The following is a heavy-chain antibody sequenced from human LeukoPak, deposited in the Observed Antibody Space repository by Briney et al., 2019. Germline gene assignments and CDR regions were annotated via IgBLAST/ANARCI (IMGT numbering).Heavy chain of an antibody. CDR2: IDPSDSYT. CDR1: GYSFTSYW. D-gene: IGHD2-21*02. V-gene: IGHV5-10-1*01. J-gene: IGHJ4*02. Sequence: PGESLKISCKGSGYSFTSYWISWVRQMPGKGLEWMGRIDPSDSYTNYSPSFQGRVTISADKSISTAYLQWSSLKASDTAMYYCARIAYCGGDCYSYFDYWGQGTLVTVSS. CDR3: ARIAYCGGDCYSYFDY.